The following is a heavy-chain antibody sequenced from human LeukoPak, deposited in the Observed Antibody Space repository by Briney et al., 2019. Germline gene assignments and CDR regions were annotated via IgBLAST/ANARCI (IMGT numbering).Heavy chain of an antibody. CDR3: ARASAVAGRNFQYYYYGMDV. Sequence: SETLSLTCAVYGGSFSSYYWSWIRQPPGKGLEWIGEINHSGSTNYNPSLKSRVTISVDTSKNQFSLKLSSVTAADTAVYYCARASAVAGRNFQYYYYGMDVWGQGTTVTVSS. V-gene: IGHV4-34*01. J-gene: IGHJ6*02. D-gene: IGHD6-19*01. CDR2: INHSGST. CDR1: GGSFSSYY.